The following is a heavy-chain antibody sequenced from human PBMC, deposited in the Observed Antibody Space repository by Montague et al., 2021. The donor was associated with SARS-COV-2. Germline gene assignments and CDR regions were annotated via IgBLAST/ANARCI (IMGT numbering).Heavy chain of an antibody. CDR3: ARLWDFYGSGSYKNSWFDP. CDR2: ISYSGST. V-gene: IGHV4-39*02. Sequence: SETLSLTCSVSGGSISSSSYYWAWIRQPPGKGLEWIGSISYSGSTYFNPSLESRLTMSVDTSKNHFSLKPSSVTAADTAVYYCARLWDFYGSGSYKNSWFDPWGQGTRVTVSS. D-gene: IGHD3-10*01. CDR1: GGSISSSSYY. J-gene: IGHJ5*02.